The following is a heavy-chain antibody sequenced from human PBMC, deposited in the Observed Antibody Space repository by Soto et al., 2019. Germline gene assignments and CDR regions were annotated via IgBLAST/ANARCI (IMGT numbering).Heavy chain of an antibody. CDR2: ISYDGSNK. CDR1: GFTFSSYG. V-gene: IGHV3-30*18. D-gene: IGHD3-9*01. CDR3: AKERHDILTGPDRGAFDI. Sequence: PGGSLRLSCAASGFTFSSYGMHWVRQDPGKGLEWVAVISYDGSNKYYADSAKGRFTISRDNSKNTLYLQMNSLRAEDTAVYYCAKERHDILTGPDRGAFDIWGQGTMVTVSS. J-gene: IGHJ3*02.